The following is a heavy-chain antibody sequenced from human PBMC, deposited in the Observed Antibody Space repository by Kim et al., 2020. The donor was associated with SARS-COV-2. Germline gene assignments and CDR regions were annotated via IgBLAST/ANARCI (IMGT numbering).Heavy chain of an antibody. J-gene: IGHJ4*02. CDR1: GFTFRTYE. CDR3: ARQDYYESSGLFDY. CDR2: SSSSGNVI. D-gene: IGHD3-22*01. Sequence: GGSLRLSCSASGFTFRTYEMNWVRQAPGKGLEWVSYSSSSGNVINYAGSVKGRLTISRDNAKNSLYLQMYSLRAEDTAVYYCARQDYYESSGLFDYWDQGALVT. V-gene: IGHV3-48*03.